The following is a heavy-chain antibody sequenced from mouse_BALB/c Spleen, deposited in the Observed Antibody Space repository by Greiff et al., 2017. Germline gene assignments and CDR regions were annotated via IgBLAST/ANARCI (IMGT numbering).Heavy chain of an antibody. J-gene: IGHJ3*01. Sequence: QVQLQQSGAELVKPGASVKLSCKASGYTFTSYYMYWVKQRPGQGLEWIGEINPSNGGTNINEKFKSKATLTVDKSSSTAYMQLSSLTSEDAAVYYCTSHYDGFLFAYWGQGTLVTVSA. CDR3: TSHYDGFLFAY. CDR2: INPSNGGT. V-gene: IGHV1S81*02. CDR1: GYTFTSYY. D-gene: IGHD2-3*01.